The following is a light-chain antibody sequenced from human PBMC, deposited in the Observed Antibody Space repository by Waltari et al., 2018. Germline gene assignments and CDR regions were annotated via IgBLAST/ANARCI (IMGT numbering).Light chain of an antibody. CDR2: KAS. Sequence: DIQMTQSPSTLSASVGDRVTITCRASQSIGSWLAWYQQKPGKAPKRLIYKASSLESGVPSRFSGSGSGTEFTLTISSLQPDDFATYYCQQYNSYSALTFGGGTKVEIK. CDR1: QSIGSW. J-gene: IGKJ4*01. CDR3: QQYNSYSALT. V-gene: IGKV1-5*03.